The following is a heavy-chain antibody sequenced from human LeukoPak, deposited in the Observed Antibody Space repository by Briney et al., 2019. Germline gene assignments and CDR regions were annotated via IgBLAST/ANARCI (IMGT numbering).Heavy chain of an antibody. Sequence: KPGASVKVSCKASGYTFTSYDITWVRQATGQGLEWMGWMNPNSGNTGYAQKFQGRVTMTRNTSISTAYMELSSLRSEDTAVYYCARLDSSGWYYYFDYWGQGTLVTVSS. CDR2: MNPNSGNT. J-gene: IGHJ4*02. D-gene: IGHD6-19*01. CDR1: GYTFTSYD. V-gene: IGHV1-8*01. CDR3: ARLDSSGWYYYFDY.